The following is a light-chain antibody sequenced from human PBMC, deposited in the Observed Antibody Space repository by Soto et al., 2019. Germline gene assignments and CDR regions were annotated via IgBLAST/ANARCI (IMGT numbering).Light chain of an antibody. CDR3: QQRSNWPRA. Sequence: IVLTPYPGTLSSSPGERATLSCRASQNVDSSYLAWYQQKPGQAPRIIIFGASGRATGIPDRFSGSGFGTDFTLTISSLEPEDFAVYYCQQRSNWPRAFGQRTRLEI. CDR1: QNVDSSY. CDR2: GAS. J-gene: IGKJ5*01. V-gene: IGKV3D-20*02.